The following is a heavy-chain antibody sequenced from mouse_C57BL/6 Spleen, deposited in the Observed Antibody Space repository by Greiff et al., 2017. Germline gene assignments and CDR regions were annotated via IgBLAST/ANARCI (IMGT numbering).Heavy chain of an antibody. CDR2: INPYNGGT. J-gene: IGHJ2*01. Sequence: EVQLQQSGPVLVKPGASVKMSCKASGYTFTDYYMNWVKQSHGKSLEWIGVINPYNGGTSYNQKFKGKATLTVDKSSSTAYMELNSLTSEDSAVYYCARNYGSIGYYFDCWGQGTTLTVSS. V-gene: IGHV1-19*01. CDR1: GYTFTDYY. CDR3: ARNYGSIGYYFDC. D-gene: IGHD1-1*01.